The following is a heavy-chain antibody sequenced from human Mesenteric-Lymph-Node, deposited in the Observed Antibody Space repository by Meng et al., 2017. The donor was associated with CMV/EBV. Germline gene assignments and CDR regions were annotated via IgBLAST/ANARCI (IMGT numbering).Heavy chain of an antibody. V-gene: IGHV4-39*01. CDR3: ARPHYYGSGSSPWFDP. D-gene: IGHD3-10*01. CDR2: IYYSGST. J-gene: IGHJ5*02. Sequence: QLQLQESGPGLVKPSETLSLTCTVPGGSISSSSYYWGWIRQPPGKGLERIGSIYYSGSTYYNPSLKSRVTISVDTSKNQFSLKLSSVTAADTAVYYCARPHYYGSGSSPWFDPWGQGTLVTVSS. CDR1: GGSISSSSYY.